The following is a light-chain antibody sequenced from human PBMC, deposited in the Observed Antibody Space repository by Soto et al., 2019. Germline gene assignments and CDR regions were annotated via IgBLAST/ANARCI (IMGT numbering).Light chain of an antibody. Sequence: QSVLTQPPSASGTPGQRVTISCSGSSSNIGSNTVNWYQQLPGTAPKLLIYCNNQRPSGVSDRFSGSKSGTSASLAISGLQSEDEADYYCAAWDDSITGYVFGTGTKLTVL. J-gene: IGLJ1*01. V-gene: IGLV1-44*01. CDR2: CNN. CDR3: AAWDDSITGYV. CDR1: SSNIGSNT.